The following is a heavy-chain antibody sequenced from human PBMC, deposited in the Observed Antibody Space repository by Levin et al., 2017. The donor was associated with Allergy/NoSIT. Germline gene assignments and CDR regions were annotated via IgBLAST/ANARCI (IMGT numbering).Heavy chain of an antibody. Sequence: GESLKISCAASGFTVSSNYMSWVRQAPGKGLEWVSVIYSGGDTYYADSVMGRFTISRDNSKNTLYLQMNRLRAEDTDVYYCARNQAWYGAGYVAYWGQGTLVSVSS. D-gene: IGHD3-10*01. CDR2: IYSGGDT. V-gene: IGHV3-66*02. J-gene: IGHJ4*02. CDR1: GFTVSSNY. CDR3: ARNQAWYGAGYVAY.